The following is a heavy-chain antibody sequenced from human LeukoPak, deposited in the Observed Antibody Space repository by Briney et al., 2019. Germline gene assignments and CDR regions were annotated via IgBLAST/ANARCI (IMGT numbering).Heavy chain of an antibody. V-gene: IGHV3-23*01. CDR1: GFTFSSYA. D-gene: IGHD6-19*01. J-gene: IGHJ6*03. CDR2: ISGSGGST. Sequence: GGSLRLSCAASGFTFSSYAMSWVRQAPGKGLEWVSAISGSGGSTYYADSVKGRFTISRDKSKNTLYLQMNSLRAEDTAVYYCARDRYSSGWTKKDRYYYYYYMDVWGKGTTVTVSS. CDR3: ARDRYSSGWTKKDRYYYYYYMDV.